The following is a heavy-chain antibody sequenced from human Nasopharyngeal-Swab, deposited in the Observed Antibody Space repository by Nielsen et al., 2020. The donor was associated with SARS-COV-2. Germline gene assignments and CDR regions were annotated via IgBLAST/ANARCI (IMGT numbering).Heavy chain of an antibody. D-gene: IGHD3-16*01. V-gene: IGHV4-59*01. J-gene: IGHJ6*02. Sequence: WIRQPPGKGLEWIGYIYYSGSTNYNPSLKSRVTISVGTSKNQFSLKLSSVTAADTAVYYCARVEGGFYRPYYYGMDVWGQGTTVTVS. CDR2: IYYSGST. CDR3: ARVEGGFYRPYYYGMDV.